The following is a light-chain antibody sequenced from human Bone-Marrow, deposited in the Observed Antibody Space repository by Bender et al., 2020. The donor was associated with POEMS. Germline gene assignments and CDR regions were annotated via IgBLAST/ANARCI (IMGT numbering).Light chain of an antibody. CDR3: CSYAGSYTWV. J-gene: IGLJ3*02. CDR2: EVT. Sequence: QSALTQPASVSGSRGQSITISCTGTSSDVGTHNLVSWYQQHPGKAPKLLIYEVTKRPSGISNRFSGSKSGNTASLTISGLQAEDEADYYCCSYAGSYTWVFGGGTKVTVL. CDR1: SSDVGTHNL. V-gene: IGLV2-23*02.